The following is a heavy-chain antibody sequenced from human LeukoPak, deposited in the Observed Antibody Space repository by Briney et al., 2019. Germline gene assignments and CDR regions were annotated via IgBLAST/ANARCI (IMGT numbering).Heavy chain of an antibody. D-gene: IGHD5-24*01. CDR1: GFTFDDYA. Sequence: PGGSLRLSRAASGFTFDDYAMHWVRQAPGKGLEWVSGISWNSGSIGYADSVKGRSTISRDNAKNSLYLQMKSLRAEDTALYYCAKDTEDGYNYRAVDYWGQGTLVTVSS. CDR2: ISWNSGSI. J-gene: IGHJ4*02. CDR3: AKDTEDGYNYRAVDY. V-gene: IGHV3-9*01.